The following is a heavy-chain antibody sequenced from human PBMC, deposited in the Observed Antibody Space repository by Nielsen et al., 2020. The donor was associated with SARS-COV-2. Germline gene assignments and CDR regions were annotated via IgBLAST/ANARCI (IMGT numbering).Heavy chain of an antibody. D-gene: IGHD4-23*01. CDR2: IRSYANEYAT. Sequence: GESLKISCVASGFTFSGSAMHWVRQASGKGLEWLGRIRSYANEYATAYAASVEGRFTVSRDDSKNTAYLQMNSLKSEDTAVYYCSSPTVAFWGQGTLVTVSS. J-gene: IGHJ4*02. CDR3: SSPTVAF. V-gene: IGHV3-73*01. CDR1: GFTFSGSA.